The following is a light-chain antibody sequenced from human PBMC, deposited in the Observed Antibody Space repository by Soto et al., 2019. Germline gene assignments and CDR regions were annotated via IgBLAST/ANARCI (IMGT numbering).Light chain of an antibody. J-gene: IGKJ1*01. CDR1: QSVRTN. Sequence: EVMMTQFPDTVSVTPGETVTLSCGASQSVRTNLAWYQQRPGQAPRLLIHYSSTRASDIPARFSGSGSGTNFTLAISSLQSEDFALYYCQQYNNWPRTFGQGTKVEIK. CDR2: YSS. V-gene: IGKV3D-15*01. CDR3: QQYNNWPRT.